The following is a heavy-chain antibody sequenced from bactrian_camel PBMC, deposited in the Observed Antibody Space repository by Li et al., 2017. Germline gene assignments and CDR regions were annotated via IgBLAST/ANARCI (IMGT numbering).Heavy chain of an antibody. D-gene: IGHD2*01. V-gene: IGHV3S54*01. CDR2: INADGYRGSDGTT. Sequence: HVQLVESGGGSVQAGGTLRLSCVASGHTDSIDSLITVGWFRQAPGKEREMVAVINADGYRGSDGTTIYADSVKGRFSVSRDNAKNTVYLQMNSLKSEDTALYYCTTSNVGSLSRSQATQVTVS. J-gene: IGHJ4*01. CDR1: GHTDSIDSLIT.